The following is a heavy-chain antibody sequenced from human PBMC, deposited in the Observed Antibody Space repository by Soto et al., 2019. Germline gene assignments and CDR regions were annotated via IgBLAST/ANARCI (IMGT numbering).Heavy chain of an antibody. CDR1: GGTFSSYA. J-gene: IGHJ5*02. CDR2: IIPIFGTA. D-gene: IGHD3-10*01. Sequence: QVQLVQSGAEVKKPGSSVKVSCKASGGTFSSYAISWVRQAPGQGLEWMGGIIPIFGTANYAQKFQGRVTITADESPSTAYMGLSSLRSEDTAVYYCAREAPGRCDHRLYWFDPWGQGALVTDSS. V-gene: IGHV1-69*01. CDR3: AREAPGRCDHRLYWFDP.